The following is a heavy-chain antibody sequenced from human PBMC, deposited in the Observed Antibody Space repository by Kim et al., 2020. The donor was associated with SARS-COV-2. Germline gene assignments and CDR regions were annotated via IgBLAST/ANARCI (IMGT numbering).Heavy chain of an antibody. J-gene: IGHJ6*02. CDR1: GGSISSYY. Sequence: SETLSLTCTVSGGSISSYYWSWIRQPPGKGLEWIGYIYYSGSTNYNPSLKSRVTISVDTSKNQFSLKLSSVTAADTAVYYCARDTPQGVAAKYSSGWYGYYGMDVWGQGTTVTVSS. V-gene: IGHV4-59*01. CDR3: ARDTPQGVAAKYSSGWYGYYGMDV. CDR2: IYYSGST. D-gene: IGHD6-19*01.